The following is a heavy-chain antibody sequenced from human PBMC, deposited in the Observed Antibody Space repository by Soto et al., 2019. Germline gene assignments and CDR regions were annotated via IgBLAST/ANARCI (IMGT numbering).Heavy chain of an antibody. CDR2: IIPMFGIG. Sequence: QVQLVQSGAEVKMPGSSVRVSCKASGGSFSKYGISWVRQAPGQGLEWMGGIIPMFGIGNYAEKFLGRVTITADESTGTSHMELSSLRSEDTAVYFCARGYREDYFYDMDVWGQGTAVTVSS. D-gene: IGHD1-26*01. CDR3: ARGYREDYFYDMDV. V-gene: IGHV1-69*01. CDR1: GGSFSKYG. J-gene: IGHJ6*02.